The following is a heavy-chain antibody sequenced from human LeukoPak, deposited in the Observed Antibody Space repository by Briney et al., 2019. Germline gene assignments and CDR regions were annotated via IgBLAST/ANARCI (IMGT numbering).Heavy chain of an antibody. Sequence: GGSLRLSCAASGFTFSSYGMHWVRQAPGKGREGGAVISYDGSNKYYADSVKGRFTISRDNSKNTLYLQMNSLRAEDTAVYYCAKGGSIVMVVADVPFDYWGQGTLVTVSS. CDR2: ISYDGSNK. J-gene: IGHJ4*02. D-gene: IGHD2-15*01. CDR1: GFTFSSYG. CDR3: AKGGSIVMVVADVPFDY. V-gene: IGHV3-30*18.